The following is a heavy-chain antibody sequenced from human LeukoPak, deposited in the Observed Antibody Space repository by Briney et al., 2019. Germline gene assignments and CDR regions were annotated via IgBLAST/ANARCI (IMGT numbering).Heavy chain of an antibody. CDR1: GFTFSSYS. J-gene: IGHJ6*03. D-gene: IGHD5-18*01. Sequence: GGSLRLSCAASGFTFSSYSMNWVRQAPGRGLEWVSYISSSSSTIYYADSVKGRFTISRDNATNSLYLQMNSLRAEDTAVYYCARVDRAMLTVYYYYMDVWAKGTTVIVSS. V-gene: IGHV3-48*04. CDR2: ISSSSSTI. CDR3: ARVDRAMLTVYYYYMDV.